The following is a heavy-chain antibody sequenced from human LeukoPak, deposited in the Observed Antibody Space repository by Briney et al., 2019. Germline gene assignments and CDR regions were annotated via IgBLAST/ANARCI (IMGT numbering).Heavy chain of an antibody. D-gene: IGHD3-10*02. Sequence: GGSLRLSCAASGFTFSSYSMIWVRQAPGKGLEWVSSISSSGTSIYYADSVKGRFTISRDNAENSLYLQMNSLRAEDTAVYYCAELGITMIGGVWGKGTTVTISS. CDR2: ISSSGTSI. J-gene: IGHJ6*04. CDR1: GFTFSSYS. CDR3: AELGITMIGGV. V-gene: IGHV3-21*01.